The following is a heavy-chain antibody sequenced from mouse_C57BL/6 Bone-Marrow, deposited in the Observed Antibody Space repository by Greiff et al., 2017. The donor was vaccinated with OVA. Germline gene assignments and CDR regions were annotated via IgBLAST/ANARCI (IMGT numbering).Heavy chain of an antibody. Sequence: EVQLVESGGGLVKPGGSLKLSCAASGFTFSSYAMSWVRQTPEKRLEWVATISDGGSYTYYPDNVKGRFTISRDNAKNNLYLQMSHLKSEDTAMYYCARDHMYYYGRGWYFDVWGTGTTVTVSS. J-gene: IGHJ1*03. D-gene: IGHD1-1*01. CDR1: GFTFSSYA. CDR3: ARDHMYYYGRGWYFDV. V-gene: IGHV5-4*01. CDR2: ISDGGSYT.